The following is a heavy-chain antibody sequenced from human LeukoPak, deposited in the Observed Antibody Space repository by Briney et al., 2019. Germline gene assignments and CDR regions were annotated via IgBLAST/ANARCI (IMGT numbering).Heavy chain of an antibody. J-gene: IGHJ6*02. D-gene: IGHD1-14*01. Sequence: ASVKVSCKASGYTFTGYYMHWVRQAPGKGLEWMGGFDPEDGETIYAQKFQGRVTMTEDTSTDTAYMELSSLRSEDTAVYYCATLGGYRKNYYYYGMDVWGQGTTVTVSS. CDR2: FDPEDGET. CDR3: ATLGGYRKNYYYYGMDV. CDR1: GYTFTGYY. V-gene: IGHV1-24*01.